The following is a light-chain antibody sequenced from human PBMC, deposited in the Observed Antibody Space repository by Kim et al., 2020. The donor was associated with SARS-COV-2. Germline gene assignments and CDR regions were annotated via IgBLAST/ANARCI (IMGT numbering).Light chain of an antibody. J-gene: IGLJ2*01. V-gene: IGLV3-19*01. Sequence: LGPTGRIPYQGDSLRGYYESCYQEKPGQAPVLVTYGKNNRPSGIPDRFSGSSSGNTASLTITGAQAEEEADYYCNSRDSSGNHVVFGGGTQLTVL. CDR1: SLRGYY. CDR3: NSRDSSGNHVV. CDR2: GKN.